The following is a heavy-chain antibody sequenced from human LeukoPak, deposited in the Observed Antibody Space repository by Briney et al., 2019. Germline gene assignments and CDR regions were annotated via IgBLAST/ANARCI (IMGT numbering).Heavy chain of an antibody. CDR3: ARVLPPAANRAPYYFDC. CDR1: DYYISSGHY. CDR2: IHHAGAT. Sequence: PSETLSLTCTVSDYYISSGHYWGWIRQPPGKGLEWIGNIHHAGATYHNPSLQSRVTISVDTSKNQFSLKLSSVTAADTAVYYCARVLPPAANRAPYYFDCWGQGTLVTVSS. V-gene: IGHV4-38-2*02. D-gene: IGHD2-2*01. J-gene: IGHJ4*02.